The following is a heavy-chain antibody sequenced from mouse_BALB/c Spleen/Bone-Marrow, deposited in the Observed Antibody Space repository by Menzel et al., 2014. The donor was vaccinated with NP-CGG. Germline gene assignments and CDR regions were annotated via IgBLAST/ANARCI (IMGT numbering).Heavy chain of an antibody. D-gene: IGHD2-2*01. CDR2: INPNNGGT. V-gene: IGHV1-18*01. CDR1: GYTFTEYT. Sequence: VQLQQSGPEVVEPGASVKISCKTSGYTFTEYTMHWVKQSHGKSLEWIGGINPNNGGTTYNQKFKGKATLSVDKSSSTAYMELRSLTSEDSAVYYCARSYGYERSWFAYWGQGTLVTVSA. CDR3: ARSYGYERSWFAY. J-gene: IGHJ3*01.